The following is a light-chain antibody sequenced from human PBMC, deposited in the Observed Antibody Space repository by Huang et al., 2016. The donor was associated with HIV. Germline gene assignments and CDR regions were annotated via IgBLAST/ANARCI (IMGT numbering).Light chain of an antibody. CDR1: QSLLDTEEGNTY. V-gene: IGKV2-40*01. J-gene: IGKJ1*01. CDR2: TLS. Sequence: DIVMTQTPLSLPVTPGEPASISCRSSQSLLDTEEGNTYLDWYVQKPGQPPQLLSPTLSYRAAGVPDRFSGIGSDTDFTLKISRVESEDVGVYYCMQRLEFPSRTFGQGTKVEI. CDR3: MQRLEFPSRT.